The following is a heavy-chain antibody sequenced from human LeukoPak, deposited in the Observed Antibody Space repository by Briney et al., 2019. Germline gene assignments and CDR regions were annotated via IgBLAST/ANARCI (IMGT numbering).Heavy chain of an antibody. Sequence: PGGSLRLSCAASGFTFSKYSLNWVRQAPGKGLEWVSSISGSSSYIYYADSVKGRFTISRDNAKNSLFLQMNSLRAEDTAVYYCARGISEYSYGFDYWGQGTLVTVSS. CDR1: GFTFSKYS. D-gene: IGHD5-18*01. V-gene: IGHV3-21*01. CDR3: ARGISEYSYGFDY. J-gene: IGHJ4*02. CDR2: ISGSSSYI.